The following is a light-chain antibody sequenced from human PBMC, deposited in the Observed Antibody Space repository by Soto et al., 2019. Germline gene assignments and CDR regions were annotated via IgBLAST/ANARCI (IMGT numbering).Light chain of an antibody. CDR1: SGHSDYA. J-gene: IGLJ3*02. V-gene: IGLV4-69*01. Sequence: QLVLTQSPSASASPGASVKLTCTLSSGHSDYAIAWHQQQPEKGPRYLMKVTSDGSHTKGDGIPDRFSGSSSGADRYLTISRPRSDDEAGYFWQGWGTCGVFGGGTKLTVL. CDR2: VTSDGSH. CDR3: QGWGTCGV.